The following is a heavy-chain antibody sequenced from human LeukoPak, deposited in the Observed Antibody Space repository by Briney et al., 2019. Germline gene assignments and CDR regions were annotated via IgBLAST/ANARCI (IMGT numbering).Heavy chain of an antibody. CDR1: GYTLTELS. CDR2: FDPEDGET. D-gene: IGHD3-16*01. J-gene: IGHJ6*03. Sequence: ASVKVSCKVSGYTLTELSMHWVRQAPGKGLEWMGRFDPEDGETIYAQKFQGRVTMTADTSTDTVYMELSSLRSEDTAVYYCARETSQKGAHYMDVWGKGTTVTISS. V-gene: IGHV1-24*01. CDR3: ARETSQKGAHYMDV.